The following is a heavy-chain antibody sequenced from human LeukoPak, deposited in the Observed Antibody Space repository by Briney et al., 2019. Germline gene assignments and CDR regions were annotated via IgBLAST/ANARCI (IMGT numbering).Heavy chain of an antibody. CDR1: GGSFSGYY. CDR3: ARGLIAVAGTRYFDL. Sequence: SETLSLTCAVYGGSFSGYYWSWNRQPPGKGLEWIGEINHSGSTNYNPSLKSRVTISVDTSKNQFSLKLSSVTAADTAVYYCARGLIAVAGTRYFDLWGRGTLVTVSS. V-gene: IGHV4-34*01. CDR2: INHSGST. D-gene: IGHD6-19*01. J-gene: IGHJ2*01.